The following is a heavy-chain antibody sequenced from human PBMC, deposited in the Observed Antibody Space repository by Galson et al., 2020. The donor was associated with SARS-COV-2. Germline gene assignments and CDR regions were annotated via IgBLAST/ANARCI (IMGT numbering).Heavy chain of an antibody. CDR2: IYYTGST. Sequence: SETLSHTCAVSGGSISGYYWSWIRQPPGKGLEWVGYIYYTGSTNYNPSLKSRVTISMDTSKKLFSLKLTSVTAADTAVYYCAREGDCSGGHCEFDYWGQGALVTVSS. CDR3: AREGDCSGGHCEFDY. D-gene: IGHD2-15*01. CDR1: GGSISGYY. J-gene: IGHJ4*02. V-gene: IGHV4-59*01.